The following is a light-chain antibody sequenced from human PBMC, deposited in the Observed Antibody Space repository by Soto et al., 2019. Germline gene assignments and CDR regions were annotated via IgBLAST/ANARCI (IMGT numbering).Light chain of an antibody. J-gene: IGKJ1*01. V-gene: IGKV3-20*01. CDR3: QQNGSSPFT. CDR1: QSVSSSY. Sequence: LTPSPSTWSLSPGARTTLSCTASQSVSSSYLAWYQQKPGHAPILLIYGASSRATGIPDRFSGSGSGADFILSISSLEPEDFAVYYCQQNGSSPFTFGQGTKVDIK. CDR2: GAS.